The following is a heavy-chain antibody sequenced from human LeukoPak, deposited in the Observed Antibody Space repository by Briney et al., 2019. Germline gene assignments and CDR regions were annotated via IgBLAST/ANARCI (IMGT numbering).Heavy chain of an antibody. CDR1: GGTFSSYA. J-gene: IGHJ6*03. D-gene: IGHD3-22*01. CDR3: ARAREDYYDSSGYYYYYMGV. Sequence: ASVKVSCKASGGTFSSYAISWVRQAPGQGLEWMGGIIPIFGTAYYAQKFQGRVTITTDESTSTAYMELSSLRSEDTAVYYCARAREDYYDSSGYYYYYMGVWGKGTTVTVSS. CDR2: IIPIFGTA. V-gene: IGHV1-69*05.